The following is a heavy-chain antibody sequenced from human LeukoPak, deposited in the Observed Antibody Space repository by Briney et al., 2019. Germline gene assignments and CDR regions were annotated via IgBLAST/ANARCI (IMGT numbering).Heavy chain of an antibody. CDR1: GFTFSNNV. J-gene: IGHJ3*01. D-gene: IGHD5-24*01. CDR3: MRRGGSDGWGAFDV. V-gene: IGHV3-23*01. CDR2: IRGSGDVT. Sequence: GGSLRLSCEASGFTFSNNVMNWVRQAPGKGLEWVSSIRGSGDVTYYADSVKGRFTISRDNSKNTLFLQMNDLTREDTAIFYCMRRGGSDGWGAFDVWGQGTMVTVSS.